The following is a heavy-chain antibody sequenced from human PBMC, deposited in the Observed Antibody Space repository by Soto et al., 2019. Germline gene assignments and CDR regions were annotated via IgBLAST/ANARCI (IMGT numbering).Heavy chain of an antibody. D-gene: IGHD2-2*01. CDR3: AKDRHHPRDQFHY. V-gene: IGHV3-23*01. CDR1: GFTFSTYA. J-gene: IGHJ4*02. Sequence: PGGSLRLSCAASGFTFSTYALSWVRQAPGKGLEWVSAISANGQGIYYADSVRGRFTISRDNSKNTIFLHMDSLRAEDTAVYYCAKDRHHPRDQFHYWGQGTLVTVSS. CDR2: ISANGQGI.